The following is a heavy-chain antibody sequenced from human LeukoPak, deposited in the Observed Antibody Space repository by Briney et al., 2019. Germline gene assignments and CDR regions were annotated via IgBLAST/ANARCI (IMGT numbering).Heavy chain of an antibody. CDR1: GFTVSSNS. Sequence: PGGSLRLSCTVSGFTVSSNSMSWVRQAPGRGLEWVSFIYSSVTHYSDSVKGRFTISRDNSKNTLYLQMNSLRAEDTAVYYCAKVDLPYDYVWGSYRQYYFDYWGQGTLVTVSS. D-gene: IGHD3-16*02. CDR3: AKVDLPYDYVWGSYRQYYFDY. V-gene: IGHV3-53*01. CDR2: IYSSVT. J-gene: IGHJ4*02.